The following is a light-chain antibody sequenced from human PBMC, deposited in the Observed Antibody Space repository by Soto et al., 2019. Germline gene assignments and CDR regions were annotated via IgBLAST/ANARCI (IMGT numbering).Light chain of an antibody. V-gene: IGKV1-5*03. CDR2: KAS. CDR1: QSISSW. CDR3: QQYNKAEWT. J-gene: IGKJ1*01. Sequence: DIQMTQSPSTLSASVGDRVTITCRASQSISSWLAWYQQKPGKAPKLLIYKASSLESGVPSGFSGSGSGTEFTLTISSLQPDDFATYYCQQYNKAEWTFGQGTKVEIK.